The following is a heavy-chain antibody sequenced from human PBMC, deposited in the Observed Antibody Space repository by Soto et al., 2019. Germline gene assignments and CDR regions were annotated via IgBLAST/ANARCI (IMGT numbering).Heavy chain of an antibody. V-gene: IGHV4-39*01. CDR2: VSYTETT. D-gene: IGHD1-26*01. CDR1: GGSITSSSYY. Sequence: QLQLQESGPGLVKPSETLSLTCTVFGGSITSSSYYWGWIRQPPGKGLEWIGSVSYTETTYYNPSLKSRVTISVDTSKNQFSLKLSSVTAADTAVYYCARHSGSYYSHLDYWGQGTLVTVSS. CDR3: ARHSGSYYSHLDY. J-gene: IGHJ4*02.